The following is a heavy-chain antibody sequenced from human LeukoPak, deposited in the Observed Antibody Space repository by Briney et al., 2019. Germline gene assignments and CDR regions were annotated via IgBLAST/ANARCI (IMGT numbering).Heavy chain of an antibody. CDR1: GYTFTGYY. D-gene: IGHD2-15*01. CDR2: INPNSGGT. CDR3: AQTEGYCSGGSCYARDY. V-gene: IGHV1-2*06. J-gene: IGHJ4*02. Sequence: ASVKVSCKASGYTFTGYYMHWVRQAPGQGLEWMGRINPNSGGTNYAQKFQGRVTMTRDTSISTAYMELSRLRSDDTAVYYCAQTEGYCSGGSCYARDYWGQGTLDTVSS.